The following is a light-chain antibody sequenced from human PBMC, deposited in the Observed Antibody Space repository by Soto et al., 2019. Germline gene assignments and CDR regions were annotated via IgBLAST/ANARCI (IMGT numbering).Light chain of an antibody. CDR1: QTVRNNY. CDR3: QQYGSPPQT. CDR2: GAS. Sequence: EIVLTQSPGTLSLSPGERATLSFMSSQTVRNNYLAWYQQKPGQAPRLLIYGASSRATGIPDRFSGSGSGTDFTLTISRLEPEDFAVYYCQQYGSPPQTFGQGTKVDIK. V-gene: IGKV3-20*01. J-gene: IGKJ1*01.